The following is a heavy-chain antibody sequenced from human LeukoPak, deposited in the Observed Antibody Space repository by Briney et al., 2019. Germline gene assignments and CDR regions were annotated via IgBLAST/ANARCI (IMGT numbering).Heavy chain of an antibody. Sequence: SETLSLTCTVSGDSISSGTYYWSWIRQPAGKGLEWIGRIDASGNPNYNPSLRSRLTMSVDTSKNQFSLNLRFVTAADTAVFYCARGFEYSTSSRLGYYYFYMDVWGIGTTVTVSS. J-gene: IGHJ6*03. CDR2: IDASGNP. V-gene: IGHV4-61*02. D-gene: IGHD6-6*01. CDR3: ARGFEYSTSSRLGYYYFYMDV. CDR1: GDSISSGTYY.